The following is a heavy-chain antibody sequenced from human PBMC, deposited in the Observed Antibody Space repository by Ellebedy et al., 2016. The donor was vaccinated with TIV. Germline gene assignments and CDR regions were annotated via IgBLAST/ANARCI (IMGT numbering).Heavy chain of an antibody. CDR2: MYYTGNT. D-gene: IGHD3-22*01. J-gene: IGHJ4*02. CDR3: ARGAYESSGYFHFDY. Sequence: LRLSCTVSGGSVSSGGYYWSWIRQRPGEGLEWIGNMYYTGNTYYNPSLKSRVTMSVDTSQNQFSLKLSSVTAADTAVYYCARGAYESSGYFHFDYWGQGTLVTVSS. V-gene: IGHV4-31*03. CDR1: GGSVSSGGYY.